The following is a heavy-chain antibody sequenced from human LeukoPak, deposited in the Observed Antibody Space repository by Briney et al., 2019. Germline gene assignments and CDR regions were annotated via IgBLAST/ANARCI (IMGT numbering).Heavy chain of an antibody. CDR1: GYTFTSYA. D-gene: IGHD6-13*01. V-gene: IGHV1-2*02. J-gene: IGHJ5*02. CDR3: ARVPFVAAGSWFDP. CDR2: INPNSGGT. Sequence: ASVKVSCKASGYTFTSYAISRVRQAPGQGLEWMGWINPNSGGTNYAQKFQGRVTMTRDTSISTAYMELSRLRSDDTAVYYCARVPFVAAGSWFDPWGQGTLVTVSS.